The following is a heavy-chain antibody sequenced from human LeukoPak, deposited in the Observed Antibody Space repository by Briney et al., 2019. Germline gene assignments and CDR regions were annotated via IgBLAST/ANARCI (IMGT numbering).Heavy chain of an antibody. CDR3: ARDLFFEAAAGEGDY. D-gene: IGHD6-13*01. CDR2: INQDGSEK. Sequence: TGGSLRLSCAASGFTFSSYWMSWVRQAPGKGLEWVANINQDGSEKYYVDSVKGRFTISRDNAKNSLYLQMNSLRAEDTAVYYCARDLFFEAAAGEGDYWGQGTLVTVSS. V-gene: IGHV3-7*01. CDR1: GFTFSSYW. J-gene: IGHJ4*02.